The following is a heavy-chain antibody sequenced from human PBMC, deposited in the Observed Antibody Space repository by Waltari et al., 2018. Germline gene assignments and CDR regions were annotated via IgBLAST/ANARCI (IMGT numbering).Heavy chain of an antibody. D-gene: IGHD1-26*01. CDR3: ARGVGARGYMDV. V-gene: IGHV4-31*01. Sequence: QVQLQESGPGLVQPSQTLSLTCTVSGGSISNGGYYWSWIRQPPGKGLEWIGYIYYSGSTYYNPSLKSLVTISVDTSKNQFSLKLSSVTAADTAVYYCARGVGARGYMDVWGKGTTVTVSS. CDR2: IYYSGST. J-gene: IGHJ6*03. CDR1: GGSISNGGYY.